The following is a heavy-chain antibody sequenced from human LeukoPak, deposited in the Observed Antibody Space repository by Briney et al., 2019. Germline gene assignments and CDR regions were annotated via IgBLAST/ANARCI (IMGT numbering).Heavy chain of an antibody. CDR1: GFTFSSYS. V-gene: IGHV3-21*01. J-gene: IGHJ6*02. D-gene: IGHD3-3*01. Sequence: PGGSLRLSCAASGFTFSSYSMNWVRQAPGKGLEWVSSISSSSSYIYYADSVKGRFTISRDNAKNSLYLQMNSLRAEDTAVYYCARGTRLRFLEWSPDYYYYYGMDVWGQGTTVTVSS. CDR3: ARGTRLRFLEWSPDYYYYYGMDV. CDR2: ISSSSSYI.